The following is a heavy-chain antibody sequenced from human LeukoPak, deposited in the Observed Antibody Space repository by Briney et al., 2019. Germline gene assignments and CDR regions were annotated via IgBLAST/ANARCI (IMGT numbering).Heavy chain of an antibody. V-gene: IGHV1-2*02. CDR2: INPNSGGT. CDR1: GYTSTGYY. CDR3: ARSFRMGDIVVVPADLVGY. Sequence: GASVKVSCKASGYTSTGYYMHWVRQAPGQGLEWMGWINPNSGGTNYAQKFQGRVTMTRDTSISTAYMELSRLRSDDTAVYYCARSFRMGDIVVVPADLVGYWGQGTLVTVSS. J-gene: IGHJ4*02. D-gene: IGHD2-2*01.